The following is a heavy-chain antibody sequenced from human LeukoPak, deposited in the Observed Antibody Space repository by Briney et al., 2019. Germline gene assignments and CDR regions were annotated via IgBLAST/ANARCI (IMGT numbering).Heavy chain of an antibody. CDR3: ARDRNGGSDY. Sequence: SETLSLTCIVSGGSISSGGYYWSWIRQHPGKGLEWIGYIYYSGSTYYNPSLKSRVTISVDTSKNQFSLKLSSVTAADTAVYYCARDRNGGSDYWGQGTLVTVSS. CDR1: GGSISSGGYY. V-gene: IGHV4-31*03. D-gene: IGHD4-23*01. CDR2: IYYSGST. J-gene: IGHJ4*02.